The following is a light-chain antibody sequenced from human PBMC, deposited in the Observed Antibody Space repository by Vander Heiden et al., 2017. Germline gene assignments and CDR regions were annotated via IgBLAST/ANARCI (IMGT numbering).Light chain of an antibody. CDR2: STN. V-gene: IGLV8-61*01. J-gene: IGLJ1*01. CDR1: YGSVSTRYY. CDR3: MLYMGGGTEV. Sequence: QTVVTQEPSFSVSPGGPVQLTCGLIYGSVSTRYYPSWYPQTPGQAPRMRILSTNTRSSGVPERFASSILGTKAVLTITGAEADNESYEYCMLYMGGGTEVVGTGTKVTVL.